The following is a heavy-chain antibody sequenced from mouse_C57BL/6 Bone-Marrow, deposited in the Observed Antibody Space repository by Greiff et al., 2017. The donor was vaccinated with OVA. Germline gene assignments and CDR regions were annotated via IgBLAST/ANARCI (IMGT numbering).Heavy chain of an antibody. J-gene: IGHJ4*01. CDR2: ISSGGDYI. Sequence: EVKLMESGAGLVKPGGSLKLSCAASGFTFSSYAMSWVRQTPEKRLEWVAYISSGGDYIYYANTVKGRFTISRDNARNTLYLQMSSLKSEDTAMYYVTRLLCAMDYWGRGTSVTVSS. V-gene: IGHV5-9-1*02. D-gene: IGHD2-1*01. CDR3: TRLLCAMDY. CDR1: GFTFSSYA.